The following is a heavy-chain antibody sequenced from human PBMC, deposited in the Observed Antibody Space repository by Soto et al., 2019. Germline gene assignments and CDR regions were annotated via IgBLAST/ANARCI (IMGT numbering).Heavy chain of an antibody. CDR3: ARDLVGGDYYYYGMDV. CDR2: IYYSGST. CDR1: CGSISSYY. D-gene: IGHD2-8*02. J-gene: IGHJ6*02. V-gene: IGHV4-59*01. Sequence: SETLSLTCTVSCGSISSYYWSWIRQPPGKGLEWIGYIYYSGSTNYNPSLKSRVTISVDTSKNQSSLKLSSVTAADTAVYYCARDLVGGDYYYYGMDVWGQGTTVTVSS.